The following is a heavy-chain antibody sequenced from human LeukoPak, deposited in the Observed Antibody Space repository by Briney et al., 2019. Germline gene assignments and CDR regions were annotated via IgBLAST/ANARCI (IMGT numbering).Heavy chain of an antibody. J-gene: IGHJ4*02. CDR2: ISAYNGNT. V-gene: IGHV1-18*04. Sequence: ASVKVSCKASGYTFTYYYIHWVRQAPGQGLEWMGWISAYNGNTNYARKLQGRVTMTTDTSTSTAYMELRSLRSDDTAVYYCARGGGSSGYYYEDYWGQGTLVTVSS. D-gene: IGHD3-22*01. CDR3: ARGGGSSGYYYEDY. CDR1: GYTFTYYY.